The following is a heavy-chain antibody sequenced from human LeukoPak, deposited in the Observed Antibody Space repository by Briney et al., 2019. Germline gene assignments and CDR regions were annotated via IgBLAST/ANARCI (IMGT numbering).Heavy chain of an antibody. Sequence: GASVKVSCKASGYTFTDYYMYWVRQAPGQGLEWMGWIHPNSGGTNYAQKFQGRVTMTRDTSISTAYMELSRLRSDDTAVYYCARDLSPYYYDSSGYYSDYWGQGTLVTVSP. CDR3: ARDLSPYYYDSSGYYSDY. D-gene: IGHD3-22*01. V-gene: IGHV1-2*02. J-gene: IGHJ4*02. CDR1: GYTFTDYY. CDR2: IHPNSGGT.